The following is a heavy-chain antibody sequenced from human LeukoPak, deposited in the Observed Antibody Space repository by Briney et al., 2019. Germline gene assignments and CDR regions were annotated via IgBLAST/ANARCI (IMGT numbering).Heavy chain of an antibody. CDR3: AKPAKTDAFDI. CDR2: ISVSGGST. V-gene: IGHV3-23*01. CDR1: GFTFSSYA. Sequence: GGSLRLACAASGFTFSSYAMNWVRQAPGKGLEWVSSISVSGGSTYYADSVKGRFTISRDNSKNTLYLHMNSLRAEDTAVYYCAKPAKTDAFDIWGQGTMVTVSS. J-gene: IGHJ3*02. D-gene: IGHD4/OR15-4a*01.